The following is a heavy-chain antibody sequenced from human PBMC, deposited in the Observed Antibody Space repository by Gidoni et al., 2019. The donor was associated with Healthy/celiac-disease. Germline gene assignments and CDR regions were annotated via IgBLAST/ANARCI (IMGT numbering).Heavy chain of an antibody. Sequence: EVQLLESGGGLVQPGGSLRLSCAASGFTFSSYAMSWVRQAPGKGLEWVSAISGSGGSTYYADSVKGRFTISRDNSKNTLYLQMNSLRAEDTAVYYCAIPLGNRGAFDIWGQGTMVTVSS. J-gene: IGHJ3*02. CDR3: AIPLGNRGAFDI. CDR1: GFTFSSYA. CDR2: ISGSGGST. D-gene: IGHD2-15*01. V-gene: IGHV3-23*01.